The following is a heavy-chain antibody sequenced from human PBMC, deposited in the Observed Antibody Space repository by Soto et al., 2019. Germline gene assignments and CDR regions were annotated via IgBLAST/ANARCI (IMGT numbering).Heavy chain of an antibody. CDR3: ARVIGGYDYYYYYGMDV. CDR2: IYYRGST. CDR1: GGSISSYY. J-gene: IGHJ6*02. Sequence: QVQLQESGPGLVKPSETLSLTCTVSGGSISSYYWSWIRQPPGKGLEWIGYIYYRGSTNYNPSLKSRVTISVATSKTQFSLKLSSVTAADTAVYYCARVIGGYDYYYYYGMDVWGQGTTVTVS. D-gene: IGHD5-12*01. V-gene: IGHV4-59*01.